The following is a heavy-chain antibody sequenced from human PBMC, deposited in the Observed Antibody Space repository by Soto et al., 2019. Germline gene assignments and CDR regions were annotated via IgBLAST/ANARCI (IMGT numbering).Heavy chain of an antibody. CDR2: ISPGSRYP. J-gene: IGHJ5*02. CDR3: VRGGGGGLFDP. CDR1: GFTFSDYY. Sequence: QVQLVESGGGLVTPGGSLRLSCASSGFTFSDYYMSWIRQAPGKGLEWLSYISPGSRYPAYADSVKGRFTISRDNARRSLSLQMNSLTVDDTAIYYCVRGGGGGLFDPWGQGRMVTVS. V-gene: IGHV3-11*05. D-gene: IGHD2-15*01.